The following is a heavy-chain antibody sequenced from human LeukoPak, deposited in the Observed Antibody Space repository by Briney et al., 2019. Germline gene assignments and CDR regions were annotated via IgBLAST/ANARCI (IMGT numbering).Heavy chain of an antibody. V-gene: IGHV4-34*01. J-gene: IGHJ4*02. D-gene: IGHD6-19*01. CDR3: ACLTIAVAGSVTIDLVDY. Sequence: PSETLSLTCAVYGGSFSGYYWSWIRQPPGKGLEWIGEINHSGSTNYNPSLKSRVTISVDTSKNQFSLKLSSVTAADTAVYYCACLTIAVAGSVTIDLVDYWGQGTLVTVSS. CDR2: INHSGST. CDR1: GGSFSGYY.